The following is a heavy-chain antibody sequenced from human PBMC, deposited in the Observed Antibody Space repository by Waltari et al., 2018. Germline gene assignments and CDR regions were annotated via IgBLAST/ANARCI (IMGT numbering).Heavy chain of an antibody. D-gene: IGHD4-4*01. CDR3: AREEATVTTYLYYYYYYMDV. J-gene: IGHJ6*03. V-gene: IGHV4-39*07. Sequence: QLQLQESGPGLVKPSETLSLTCTVSGGSISSSRYYWGWIRQPPGQGREWIGSIYYSGSTYYNPSLKSRVTISVDTSKNQFSLKLSSVTAADTAVYYCAREEATVTTYLYYYYYYMDVWGKGTTVTISS. CDR2: IYYSGST. CDR1: GGSISSSRYY.